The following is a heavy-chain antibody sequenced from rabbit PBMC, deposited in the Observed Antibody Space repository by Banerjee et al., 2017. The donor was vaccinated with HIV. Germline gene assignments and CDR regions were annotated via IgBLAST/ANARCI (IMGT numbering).Heavy chain of an antibody. D-gene: IGHD4-2*01. CDR1: GFDFSSSYW. CDR3: ARGAIYAGATYAHYFNL. V-gene: IGHV1S45*01. J-gene: IGHJ4*01. CDR2: INSNTGNT. Sequence: LQESGGGLVKPGGTLTLTCKASGFDFSSSYWICWVRQAPGKGLEWIACINSNTGNTVYASWAKGPFTISKTSSTTVTLQMTSLTAADTATYFCARGAIYAGATYAHYFNLWGQGTLVTVS.